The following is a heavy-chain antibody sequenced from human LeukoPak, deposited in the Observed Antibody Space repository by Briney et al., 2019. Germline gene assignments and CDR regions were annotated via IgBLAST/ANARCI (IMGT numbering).Heavy chain of an antibody. V-gene: IGHV3-49*04. CDR1: GFSFGDYP. D-gene: IGHD6-19*01. CDR3: LRALAATVGQWYFDY. J-gene: IGHJ4*02. CDR2: ITSKGYGETV. Sequence: GRSLRLSCTGSGFSFGDYPMSWVRQAPGKGLEWLGFITSKGYGETVEYAASVRGRFTISRDDSNSIAYLQLNNLQTDDTAVYYCLRALAATVGQWYFDYSGQGTLVTVSA.